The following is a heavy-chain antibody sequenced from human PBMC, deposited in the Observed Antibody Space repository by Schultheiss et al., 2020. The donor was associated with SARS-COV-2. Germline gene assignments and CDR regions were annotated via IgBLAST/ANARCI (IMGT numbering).Heavy chain of an antibody. J-gene: IGHJ6*02. CDR2: MHYSGST. CDR1: GGSISSSNW. D-gene: IGHD2-2*01. Sequence: SETLSLTCAVSGGSISSSNWWSWVRQHPGKELEWIGSMHYSGSTYYNPSLKSRVTISVDTSKNQFSLKLSSVTAADTAVYYCARGRTNLVVPAAMAYYYYGMDVWGQGTTVTVSS. V-gene: IGHV4-4*02. CDR3: ARGRTNLVVPAAMAYYYYGMDV.